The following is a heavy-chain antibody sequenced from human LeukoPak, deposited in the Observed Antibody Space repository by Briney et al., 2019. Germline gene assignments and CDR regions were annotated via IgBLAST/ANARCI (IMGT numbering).Heavy chain of an antibody. J-gene: IGHJ6*03. V-gene: IGHV1-18*01. CDR3: AREGGRSGSNYYYMDV. CDR2: ISGYTGNT. D-gene: IGHD3-16*01. CDR1: GYAFTIYG. Sequence: GASVKVSCKASGYAFTIYGISWVRQAPGQGLEWMGWISGYTGNTNYAQKLQGRVTMTTDTSTRTDYMELGSLRYADTAVYYCAREGGRSGSNYYYMDVWGKGTTVIVSS.